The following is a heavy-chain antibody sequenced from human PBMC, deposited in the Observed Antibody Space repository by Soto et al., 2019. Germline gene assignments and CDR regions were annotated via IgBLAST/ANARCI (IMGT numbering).Heavy chain of an antibody. D-gene: IGHD1-1*01. CDR1: GGTFSSYA. V-gene: IGHV1-69*06. J-gene: IGHJ6*02. Sequence: VASVKVSCKASGGTFSSYAISWVRQAPGQGLEWMGGIIPIFGTANYAQKFQGRVTITADKSTSTAYMELSSLRSEDTAVYYCAREEVRYTTRPYYYYGMDVWGQGTTVTVSS. CDR2: IIPIFGTA. CDR3: AREEVRYTTRPYYYYGMDV.